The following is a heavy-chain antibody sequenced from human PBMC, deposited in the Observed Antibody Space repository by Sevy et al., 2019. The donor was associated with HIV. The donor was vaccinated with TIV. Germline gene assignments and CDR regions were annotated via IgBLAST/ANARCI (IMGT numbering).Heavy chain of an antibody. J-gene: IGHJ4*02. Sequence: GESLKISCMASGYTFIGYYMHWMRQAPGQGLEWMGWINPDSGGPTYAPKFQGRVTLTRDTSISTAYMDLSRLKSDDTAVYYCVRDDRDGYSEYWGQGTLVTVSS. CDR1: GYTFIGYY. V-gene: IGHV1-2*02. CDR3: VRDDRDGYSEY. CDR2: INPDSGGP.